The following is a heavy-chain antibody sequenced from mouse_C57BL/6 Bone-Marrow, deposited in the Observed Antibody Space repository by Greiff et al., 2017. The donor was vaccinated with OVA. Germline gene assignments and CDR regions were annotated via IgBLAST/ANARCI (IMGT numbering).Heavy chain of an antibody. CDR3: ARERRDYYGSSFYYFDY. V-gene: IGHV1-50*01. CDR2: IDPSDSYT. J-gene: IGHJ2*01. CDR1: GYTFTSYW. Sequence: VQLQQPGAELVKPGASVKLSCKASGYTFTSYWMQWVKQRPGQGLEWIGEIDPSDSYTNYNQKFKGKATLTVDTSSSTAYMQLSSLTSEDSAVYYCARERRDYYGSSFYYFDYWGQGTTLTVSS. D-gene: IGHD1-1*01.